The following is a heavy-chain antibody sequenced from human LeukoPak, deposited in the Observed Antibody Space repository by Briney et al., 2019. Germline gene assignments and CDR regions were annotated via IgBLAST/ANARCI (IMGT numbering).Heavy chain of an antibody. V-gene: IGHV5-51*01. CDR3: ARQGSGAGYSSSWYDY. CDR2: IYPDDSDT. D-gene: IGHD6-13*01. J-gene: IGHJ5*01. CDR1: GYSFTSYW. Sequence: GESLKISCKGSGYSFTSYWIVWVRQMSGKGLEWVGIIYPDDSDTRYSPSFQGQVTIPADKSISTAYLQWSSLEASDTAFYYCARQGSGAGYSSSWYDYWGNGTLVTVSS.